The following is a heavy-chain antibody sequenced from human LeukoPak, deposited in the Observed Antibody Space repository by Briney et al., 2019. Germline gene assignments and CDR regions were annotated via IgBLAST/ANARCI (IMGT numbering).Heavy chain of an antibody. CDR1: GFTFSSYW. D-gene: IGHD4-23*01. J-gene: IGHJ4*02. V-gene: IGHV3-74*01. CDR2: INSDGSST. Sequence: GRSLRLSCAASGFTFSSYWMHWVRQAPGKGLVWVSRINSDGSSTSYADSVKGRFTISRDNAKNTLYLQMNSLRAEDTVVYYCARDDYGGKGYFDYWGQGTLVTVSS. CDR3: ARDDYGGKGYFDY.